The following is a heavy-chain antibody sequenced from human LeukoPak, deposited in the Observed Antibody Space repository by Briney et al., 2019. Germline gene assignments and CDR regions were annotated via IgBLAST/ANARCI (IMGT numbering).Heavy chain of an antibody. CDR1: GGSISTYY. CDR2: IYYSGTT. V-gene: IGHV4-59*08. D-gene: IGHD6-25*01. Sequence: SETLSLTCTVSGGSISTYYWSWIRQPPGKGLEWIGYIYYSGTTKYNPSLKSRVTMSVDTSKNQFSLNLSSVTAADTAVYYCARDYGIAAPSFDYWGQGTLVTVSS. CDR3: ARDYGIAAPSFDY. J-gene: IGHJ4*02.